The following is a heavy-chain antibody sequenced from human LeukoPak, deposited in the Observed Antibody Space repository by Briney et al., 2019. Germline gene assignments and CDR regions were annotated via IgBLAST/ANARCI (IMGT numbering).Heavy chain of an antibody. CDR3: ARDLVELLEWIGTFDI. D-gene: IGHD3-3*01. CDR1: GFTFSSYA. V-gene: IGHV3-23*01. J-gene: IGHJ3*02. CDR2: ISASGGST. Sequence: AGGSLRLSCAASGFTFSSYAMSWVRQAPGKGLEWVLAISASGGSTYYADSVKGRFTISRDNSKNTLYLQMDSLRAEDTAVYYCARDLVELLEWIGTFDIWGQGTMVIASS.